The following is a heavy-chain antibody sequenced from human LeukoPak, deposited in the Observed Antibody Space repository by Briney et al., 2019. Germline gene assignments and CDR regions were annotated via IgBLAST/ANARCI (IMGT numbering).Heavy chain of an antibody. CDR3: ARDTRGDY. CDR2: INSDGSST. J-gene: IGHJ4*02. V-gene: IGHV3-74*01. Sequence: GGSLRLSCAASGFTFSSYWMHWVRQAPGKGRVWVSRINSDGSSTSYADSVKGRFTISRDNAKNTLYLQMNSLRAEDTAVYYCARDTRGDYWGQGTLVTVSS. CDR1: GFTFSSYW. D-gene: IGHD3-10*01.